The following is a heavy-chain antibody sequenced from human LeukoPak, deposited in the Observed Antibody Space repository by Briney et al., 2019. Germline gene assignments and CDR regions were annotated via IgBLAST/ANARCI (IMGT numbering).Heavy chain of an antibody. CDR3: ARSKYSGRYQEFDY. V-gene: IGHV4-59*01. D-gene: IGHD1-26*01. Sequence: SETLSLTCTVSGGSISGYYWSWIRQPPGKGLEWIGDIYYSGSTNYNPSLKSRVTISVDTSKNQFSLKLSSVTAADTDVYYCARSKYSGRYQEFDYWGQGTLVTVSS. CDR2: IYYSGST. J-gene: IGHJ4*02. CDR1: GGSISGYY.